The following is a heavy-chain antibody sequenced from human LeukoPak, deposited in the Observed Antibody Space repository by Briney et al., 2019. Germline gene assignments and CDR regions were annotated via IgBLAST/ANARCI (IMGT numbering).Heavy chain of an antibody. Sequence: GASVKVSCKASGGTFSSYAISWVRQAPGQGLEWMGGIIPIFGTANYAQKFQGRVTITTDESTSTAYMELSRLRSDDTAVYYCARSTTILRRRWFDPWGQGTLVTVSS. CDR1: GGTFSSYA. CDR3: ARSTTILRRRWFDP. V-gene: IGHV1-69*05. CDR2: IIPIFGTA. D-gene: IGHD3-3*01. J-gene: IGHJ5*02.